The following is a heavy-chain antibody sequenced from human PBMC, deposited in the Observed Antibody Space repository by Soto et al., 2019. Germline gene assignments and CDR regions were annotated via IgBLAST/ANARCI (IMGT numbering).Heavy chain of an antibody. D-gene: IGHD4-17*01. CDR2: INPSGGST. CDR1: GYTFTSYY. CDR3: ARDMTTVVTSRYYYGMDV. V-gene: IGHV1-46*01. J-gene: IGHJ6*02. Sequence: ASVKVSCKASGYTFTSYYMHWVRQAPGQGLEWMGIINPSGGSTSYAQKFQGRVTMTRDTSTSTVYMELSSPRSEDTAVYYCARDMTTVVTSRYYYGMDVWGQGTTVTVSS.